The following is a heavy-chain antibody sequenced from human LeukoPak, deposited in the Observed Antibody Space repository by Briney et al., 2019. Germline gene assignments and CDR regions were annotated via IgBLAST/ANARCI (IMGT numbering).Heavy chain of an antibody. CDR1: GFTFSSYS. CDR2: ISSSSSTI. V-gene: IGHV3-48*01. D-gene: IGHD5-18*01. Sequence: GGSLRLFCAASGFTFSSYSMNWVRQAPGKGLEWVSYISSSSSTIYYADSVKGRFTISRDNAKNSLYLQMNSLRAEDRAVYYCAREGVQLWSANYYYSYGMDVWGQGTTVTVS. CDR3: AREGVQLWSANYYYSYGMDV. J-gene: IGHJ6*02.